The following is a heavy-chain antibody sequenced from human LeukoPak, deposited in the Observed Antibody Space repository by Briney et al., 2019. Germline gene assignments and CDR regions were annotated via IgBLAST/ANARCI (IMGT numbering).Heavy chain of an antibody. J-gene: IGHJ3*02. V-gene: IGHV1-8*01. CDR2: MNPNSGNT. CDR3: ASTIVVVREIAFDI. Sequence: ASVKVSCKASGYTFTSYDINWVRQATGQGLGWMGWMNPNSGNTGYAQKFQGRVTMTRNTSISTAYMELSSLRSEDTAVYYCASTIVVVREIAFDIWGQGTMVTVSS. D-gene: IGHD3-22*01. CDR1: GYTFTSYD.